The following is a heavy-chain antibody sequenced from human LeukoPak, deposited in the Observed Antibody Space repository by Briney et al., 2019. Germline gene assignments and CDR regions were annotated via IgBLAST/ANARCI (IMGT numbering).Heavy chain of an antibody. J-gene: IGHJ4*02. D-gene: IGHD5-18*01. CDR2: INHSGST. Sequence: SETLSLTCAAYGGSFSGYYWSWIRQPPGKGPEWIGEINHSGSTNYNPSLKSRVTISVDTSKNQFSLKLSSVTAADTAVYYCARGAKYSYAHLGDYWGQGTLVTVSS. CDR3: ARGAKYSYAHLGDY. V-gene: IGHV4-34*01. CDR1: GGSFSGYY.